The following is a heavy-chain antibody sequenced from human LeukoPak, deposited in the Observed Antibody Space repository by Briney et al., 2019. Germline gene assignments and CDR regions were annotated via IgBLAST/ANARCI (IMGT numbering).Heavy chain of an antibody. Sequence: PGGSLRLSCAASGFSVTTNYMTWVRQAPGKGLEWVSIIYSGGSTYYADSVKGRFAISRDNSKNTLYLQMNSLRAEDTAVYYCARDFWNGCYTFDYWGQGTLVTVSS. CDR1: GFSVTTNY. V-gene: IGHV3-66*02. D-gene: IGHD3-3*01. CDR3: ARDFWNGCYTFDY. J-gene: IGHJ4*02. CDR2: IYSGGST.